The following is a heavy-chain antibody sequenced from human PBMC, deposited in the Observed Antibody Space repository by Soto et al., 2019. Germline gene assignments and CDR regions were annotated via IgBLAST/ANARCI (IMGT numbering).Heavy chain of an antibody. Sequence: SETLSLTCAVSGYSISSGYYWGWIRQPPGKGLEWIGSIYHSGSTYYNPSLKSRVTISVDTSKNQFSLKLSSVTAADTAVYYCARGAHYEFWSGSSCFDYWGQGTLVTVS. V-gene: IGHV4-38-2*01. CDR2: IYHSGST. J-gene: IGHJ4*02. CDR3: ARGAHYEFWSGSSCFDY. D-gene: IGHD3-3*01. CDR1: GYSISSGYY.